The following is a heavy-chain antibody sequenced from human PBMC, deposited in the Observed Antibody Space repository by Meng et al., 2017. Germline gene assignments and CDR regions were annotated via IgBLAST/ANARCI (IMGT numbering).Heavy chain of an antibody. CDR2: ISAYNGNT. CDR1: VYTFTSYG. D-gene: IGHD2-21*02. J-gene: IGHJ3*02. CDR3: ARAALAYCGGDCRDAFDI. V-gene: IGHV1-18*01. Sequence: ASVKVFCKASVYTFTSYGISWVRQAPGQGLEWMGWISAYNGNTNYAQKLQGRVTMTTDTSTSTAYMELRSLRSDDTAVYYCARAALAYCGGDCRDAFDIWGQGTMLTVSS.